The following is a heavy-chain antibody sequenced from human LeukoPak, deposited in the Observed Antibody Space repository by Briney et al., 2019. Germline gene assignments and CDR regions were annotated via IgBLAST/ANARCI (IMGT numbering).Heavy chain of an antibody. CDR2: IYYSGST. J-gene: IGHJ3*02. Sequence: SETLSLTCTVSGGSISSSSYYWGWIRQPPGKGLEWIGSIYYSGSTNYNPSLKSRVTISVDTSKNQVSLKLSSVTAADTAVYYCARDFEGYAQPIWGQGTMVTVSS. CDR1: GGSISSSSYY. D-gene: IGHD5-12*01. V-gene: IGHV4-39*07. CDR3: ARDFEGYAQPI.